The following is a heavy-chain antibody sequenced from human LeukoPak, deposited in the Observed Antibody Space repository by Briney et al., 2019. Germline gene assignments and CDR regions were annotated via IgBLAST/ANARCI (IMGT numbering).Heavy chain of an antibody. Sequence: GGSLRPSCAASGFTFSSYGMHWVRQAPGKGLEWVAFIRYDGSNKYYADSVKGRFTISRDNSKNTLYLQMNSLRAEDTAVYYCAKDRQWFGDPSGYWGQGTLVTVSS. CDR2: IRYDGSNK. CDR3: AKDRQWFGDPSGY. V-gene: IGHV3-30*02. CDR1: GFTFSSYG. D-gene: IGHD3-10*01. J-gene: IGHJ4*02.